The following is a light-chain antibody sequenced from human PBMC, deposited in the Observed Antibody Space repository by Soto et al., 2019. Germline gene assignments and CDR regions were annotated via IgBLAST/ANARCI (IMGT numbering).Light chain of an antibody. CDR3: MQSVQLPIT. CDR2: EVS. J-gene: IGKJ5*01. V-gene: IGKV2D-29*01. CDR1: QSLLHSNGYSY. Sequence: DIMMTQSPLSLPVTPGGPASISFRSSQSLLHSNGYSYVDWYLQKSGQPPQLLIYEVSNRFSGVPDRFSGSGSGTDFTLKISRVEAEDVGVYYCMQSVQLPITFGQGTRLEIK.